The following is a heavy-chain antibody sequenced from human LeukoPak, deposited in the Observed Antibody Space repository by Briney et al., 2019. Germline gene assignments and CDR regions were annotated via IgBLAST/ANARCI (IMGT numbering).Heavy chain of an antibody. V-gene: IGHV3-23*01. CDR1: GFTFSTYG. CDR3: AKDQNVLLWFGEKFDY. J-gene: IGHJ4*02. D-gene: IGHD3-10*01. Sequence: GGSLRLSCAASGFTFSTYGMSWVRQAPGKGLEWVSAISGSGGSTYYADSVKGRFTISRDNSKNTLYLQMNSLRAEDTAVYYCAKDQNVLLWFGEKFDYWGQGALVTVSS. CDR2: ISGSGGST.